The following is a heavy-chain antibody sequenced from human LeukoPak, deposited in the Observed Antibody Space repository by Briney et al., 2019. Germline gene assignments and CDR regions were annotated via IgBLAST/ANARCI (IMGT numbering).Heavy chain of an antibody. Sequence: PSETLSLTCAVYGGSFSGYYWGWIRQPPGKGLEWIGEINHSGSTNYNPSLKSRVTISVDTSKNQFSLKLSSVTAADTAVYYCARGRRGYYYYYMDVWGKGTTVTVSS. CDR1: GGSFSGYY. V-gene: IGHV4-34*01. CDR2: INHSGST. J-gene: IGHJ6*03. CDR3: ARGRRGYYYYYMDV.